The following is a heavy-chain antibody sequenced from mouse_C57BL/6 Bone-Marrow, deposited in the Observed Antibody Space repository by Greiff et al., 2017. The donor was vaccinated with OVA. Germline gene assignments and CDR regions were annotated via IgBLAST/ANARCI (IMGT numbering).Heavy chain of an antibody. D-gene: IGHD5-1*01. Sequence: EVQLVESGGGLVQPGGSLKLSCAVSGFTFSDYGMAWVRQAPRKGPEWVAFISNLAYSIYYADPVTGRFTISREKAKNPLYLEMSSLRSEDTAMYYCARTYAGAMDYWGQGTSVTVSS. J-gene: IGHJ4*01. CDR2: ISNLAYSI. CDR3: ARTYAGAMDY. V-gene: IGHV5-15*01. CDR1: GFTFSDYG.